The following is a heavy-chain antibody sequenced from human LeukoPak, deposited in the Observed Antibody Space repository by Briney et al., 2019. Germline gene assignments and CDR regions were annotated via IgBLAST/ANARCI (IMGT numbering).Heavy chain of an antibody. CDR2: INSDGGST. CDR3: GRGGSTGQMAAFDY. CDR1: GFTFSSYW. Sequence: GGSLRLSCAASGFTFSSYWMHWVRQAPGKGLEWVSRINSDGGSTTYADSVKGRFTISRDNAKNTMYLQMSSLRADDSAVYYCGRGGSTGQMAAFDYWGQGALVTVST. V-gene: IGHV3-74*01. J-gene: IGHJ4*02. D-gene: IGHD3-9*01.